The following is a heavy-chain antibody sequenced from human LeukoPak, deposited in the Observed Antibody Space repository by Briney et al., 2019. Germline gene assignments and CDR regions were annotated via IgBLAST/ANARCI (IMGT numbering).Heavy chain of an antibody. CDR3: ARVRYRLAETYIDY. CDR2: INPNSGGT. D-gene: IGHD3-16*01. V-gene: IGHV1-2*02. Sequence: ASVKVSCKASGYIFTGYYMHWVRQAPGQGLEWMGWINPNSGGTNYAQKFQGRVTMTRDTSISTAYMELSRLRSDDTAVYYCARVRYRLAETYIDYWGQGTLVTVSS. J-gene: IGHJ4*02. CDR1: GYIFTGYY.